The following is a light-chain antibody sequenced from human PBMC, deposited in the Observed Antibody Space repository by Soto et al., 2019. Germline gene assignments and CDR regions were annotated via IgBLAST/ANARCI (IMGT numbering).Light chain of an antibody. Sequence: EIVMTQSPATLSVSPGERATLSCRASQSIGSNLAWYQQKPGQTPRLLIYDTSTRATGVPTRFSGSRSGAEFTLTINSLQSEDFAVYYCQPYNNWPLTFGGGTKV. J-gene: IGKJ4*01. CDR2: DTS. V-gene: IGKV3-15*01. CDR3: QPYNNWPLT. CDR1: QSIGSN.